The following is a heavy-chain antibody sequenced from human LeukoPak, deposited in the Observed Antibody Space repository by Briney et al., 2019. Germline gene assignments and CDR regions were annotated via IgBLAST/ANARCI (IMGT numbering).Heavy chain of an antibody. V-gene: IGHV4-34*01. J-gene: IGHJ4*02. Sequence: PSETLSLTCAVYGGSFSGYYWSWLRQPPGKGLEWIGEINHSGSTNYNPSLKSRVTISVDTSKNQFSLKLSSVTAADTAVYYCARSGTYCGGDCSDYWGQGTLVTVSS. D-gene: IGHD2-21*02. CDR1: GGSFSGYY. CDR2: INHSGST. CDR3: ARSGTYCGGDCSDY.